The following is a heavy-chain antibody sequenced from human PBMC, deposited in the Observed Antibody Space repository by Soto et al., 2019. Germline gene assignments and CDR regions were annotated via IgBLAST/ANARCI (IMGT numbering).Heavy chain of an antibody. V-gene: IGHV4-59*01. J-gene: IGHJ6*03. CDR2: IYYSGST. CDR3: ASSPGDLYYYYYMDV. CDR1: GGSISSYY. D-gene: IGHD2-21*02. Sequence: SETLSLTCTVSGGSISSYYWSWIRQPPGKGLEWIGYIYYSGSTNYNPSLKSRVTISVDTSKNQFSLKLSSVTATDTAVYYCASSPGDLYYYYYMDVWGKGTTVTVSS.